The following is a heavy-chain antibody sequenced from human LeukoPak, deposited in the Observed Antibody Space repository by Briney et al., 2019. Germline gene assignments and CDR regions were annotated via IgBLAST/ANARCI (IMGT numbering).Heavy chain of an antibody. CDR1: GGSISSSAYY. CDR2: IYYTGST. D-gene: IGHD6-19*01. CDR3: ARRRPSVAANYFDY. Sequence: PSETLSLTCTVSGGSISSSAYYWGWVRQPPGKGLELIGSIYYTGSTYYNPSLKSRVTISVDTSRNQFSLKLSSVTAADTAVYYCARRRPSVAANYFDYWGQGTLVTVSS. V-gene: IGHV4-39*07. J-gene: IGHJ4*02.